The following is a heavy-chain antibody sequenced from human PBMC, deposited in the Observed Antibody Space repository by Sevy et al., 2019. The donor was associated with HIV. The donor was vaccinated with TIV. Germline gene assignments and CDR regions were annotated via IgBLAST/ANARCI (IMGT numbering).Heavy chain of an antibody. V-gene: IGHV1-24*01. D-gene: IGHD3-22*01. CDR3: ATGREYHDENSGYFDY. J-gene: IGHJ4*02. Sequence: ASVKVSCKISGYRLSELSMHWVRQAPGKGLEWMGRFDPEDGEIIYAQKFQGRVTVTEDTSTDTAYMELSRLRSEDTAVYYCATGREYHDENSGYFDYWGPGTLVTVSS. CDR1: GYRLSELS. CDR2: FDPEDGEI.